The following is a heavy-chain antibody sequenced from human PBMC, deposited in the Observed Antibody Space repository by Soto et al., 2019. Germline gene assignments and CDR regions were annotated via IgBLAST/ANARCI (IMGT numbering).Heavy chain of an antibody. Sequence: GASVKVSCKASGGTFSSYAISWVLQAPGQGLEWMGGIIPIFGTANYAQKFQGRVTITADESTSTAYMELSSLRSEDTAVYYCARDLGYSDYDWEAPTYYFDYWGQGTLVTVSS. D-gene: IGHD5-12*01. CDR1: GGTFSSYA. CDR3: ARDLGYSDYDWEAPTYYFDY. V-gene: IGHV1-69*13. J-gene: IGHJ4*02. CDR2: IIPIFGTA.